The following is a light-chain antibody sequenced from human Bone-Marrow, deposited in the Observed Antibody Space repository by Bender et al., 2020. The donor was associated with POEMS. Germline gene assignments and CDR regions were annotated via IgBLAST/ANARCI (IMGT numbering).Light chain of an antibody. V-gene: IGLV2-11*01. J-gene: IGLJ1*01. Sequence: QSALTQPRSVSGSPGQSVTISCTGTSSDVGGDNYVSWYQQHPDKAPKLIIYDVTKRPSGVPDRFSGSKSGNTASLTISGLQAEDEADYYCCSYAGSYTYVFGTGTKVTVL. CDR3: CSYAGSYTYV. CDR1: SSDVGGDNY. CDR2: DVT.